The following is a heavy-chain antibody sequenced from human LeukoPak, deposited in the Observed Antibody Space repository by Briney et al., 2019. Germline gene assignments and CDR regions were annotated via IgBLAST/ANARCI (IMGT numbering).Heavy chain of an antibody. J-gene: IGHJ4*02. CDR1: GGSVSSGSYY. V-gene: IGHV4-61*01. CDR2: IYYSGST. Sequence: PSETLSLTCTVSGGSVSSGSYYWSWIRQPPGKGLEWIGYIYYSGSTNYNPSLKSRVTISVDTSKNQFSLKLSSVTAADTAVYYCARATEDDILTGYWGYFDYWGQGTLVTVSS. D-gene: IGHD3-9*01. CDR3: ARATEDDILTGYWGYFDY.